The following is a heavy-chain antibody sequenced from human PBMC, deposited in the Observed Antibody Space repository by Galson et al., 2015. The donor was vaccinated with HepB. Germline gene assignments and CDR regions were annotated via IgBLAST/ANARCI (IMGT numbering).Heavy chain of an antibody. CDR1: GSTFTGYY. D-gene: IGHD3-10*01. V-gene: IGHV1-2*02. J-gene: IGHJ3*02. Sequence: SVKVSCKASGSTFTGYYMHWVRQAPGQGLEWMGWVNPNSGGTNYAQKFQGRVTTTRDTSISTAYMELSRLRSDDTAVYYCARAAHPLWFGESTNDAFDIWGQGTMVTVSS. CDR2: VNPNSGGT. CDR3: ARAAHPLWFGESTNDAFDI.